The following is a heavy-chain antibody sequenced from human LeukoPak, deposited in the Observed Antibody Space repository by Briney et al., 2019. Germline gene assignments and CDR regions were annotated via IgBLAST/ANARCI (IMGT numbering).Heavy chain of an antibody. D-gene: IGHD2-8*01. CDR2: INHSGST. CDR3: ARGKGLRDYYYYMDV. Sequence: SETLSLTCAVYGGSFSGYYWSWIRQPPGKGLEWIGEINHSGSTNYNPSLKSRVTISVDTSKNQFSLKLSSVTAADTAVYYCARGKGLRDYYYYMDVWGKGTTATVSS. V-gene: IGHV4-34*01. J-gene: IGHJ6*03. CDR1: GGSFSGYY.